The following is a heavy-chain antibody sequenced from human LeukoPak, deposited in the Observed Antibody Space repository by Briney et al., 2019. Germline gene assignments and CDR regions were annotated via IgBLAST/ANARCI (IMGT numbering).Heavy chain of an antibody. CDR2: IYYSGST. D-gene: IGHD1-26*01. CDR3: ARSPGWEGFDY. CDR1: GGSISSYY. J-gene: IGHJ4*02. Sequence: SEILSLTCTVSGGSISSYYWSWIRQPPGKGLEWIGYIYYSGSTNYNPSLKSRVTISVDTSKNQFSLKLSSVTAADTAVYYCARSPGWEGFDYWGQGTLVTVSS. V-gene: IGHV4-59*01.